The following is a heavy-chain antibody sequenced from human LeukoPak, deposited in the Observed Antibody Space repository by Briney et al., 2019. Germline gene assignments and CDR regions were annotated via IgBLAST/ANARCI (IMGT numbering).Heavy chain of an antibody. CDR1: GYNFNNYW. Sequence: GESLKISCKGSGYNFNNYWIAWVRQMPGKGLEWMGIIYPGDSDTRYSPSFQGQVTISADKSISTAYLQWSSLKASDTAMYYCARQSCSSPTCPLDNWGQGTLVTVSS. D-gene: IGHD2-2*01. J-gene: IGHJ4*02. CDR2: IYPGDSDT. CDR3: ARQSCSSPTCPLDN. V-gene: IGHV5-51*01.